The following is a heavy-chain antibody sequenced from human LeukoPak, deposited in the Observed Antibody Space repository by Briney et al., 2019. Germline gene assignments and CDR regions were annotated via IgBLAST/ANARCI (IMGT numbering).Heavy chain of an antibody. CDR2: IYYSGST. CDR3: ARVFSGYDFDY. Sequence: NASQTLSLTCAVSGGSISSGGYSWSWIRQPPGKGLEWIGYIYYSGSTNCNPSLKSRVTISVDTSKNQFSLKLSSVTAADTAVYYCARVFSGYDFDYWGQGTLVTVSS. D-gene: IGHD5-12*01. CDR1: GGSISSGGYS. V-gene: IGHV4-61*08. J-gene: IGHJ4*02.